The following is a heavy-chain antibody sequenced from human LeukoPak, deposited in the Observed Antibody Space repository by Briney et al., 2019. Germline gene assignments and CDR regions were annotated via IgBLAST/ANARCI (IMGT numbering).Heavy chain of an antibody. V-gene: IGHV3-21*01. CDR2: ISSSSSYI. J-gene: IGHJ4*02. Sequence: GGSLRLSCAASGFHFSTYGMNWVRQAPGKGLEWVSSISSSSSYIYYADSVKGRFTISRDNAKNSLHLQMNSLRAEDTAVYYCARAISSGDLDYWGQGTLVTVSS. CDR3: ARAISSGDLDY. D-gene: IGHD6-19*01. CDR1: GFHFSTYG.